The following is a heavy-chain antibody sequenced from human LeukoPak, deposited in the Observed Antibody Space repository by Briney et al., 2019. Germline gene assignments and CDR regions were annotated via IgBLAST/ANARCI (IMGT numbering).Heavy chain of an antibody. CDR1: GFTFCRYT. J-gene: IGHJ6*01. D-gene: IGHD2-15*01. CDR2: ISSSSSYI. Sequence: GGSLRLSCAASGFTFCRYTMNWVRQAPGKGLAWVSDISSSSSYIYYAASVKGGFTNSRANAENSLYLQMNSLRAEDTAVYYCARGSEGYCSGGGGYYGMAGCGQGTTVTVSS. V-gene: IGHV3-21*01. CDR3: ARGSEGYCSGGGGYYGMAG.